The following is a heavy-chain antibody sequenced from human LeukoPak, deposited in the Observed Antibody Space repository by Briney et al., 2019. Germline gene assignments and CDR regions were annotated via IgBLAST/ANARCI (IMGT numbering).Heavy chain of an antibody. CDR2: IIPIFGTA. V-gene: IGHV1-69*05. D-gene: IGHD6-13*01. CDR3: ARNSLDRSSWYPPDY. J-gene: IGHJ4*02. CDR1: GGTFSSYA. Sequence: ASVKVSCKASGGTFSSYAISWVRQAPGQGLEWMGGIIPIFGTANYAQKFQGRVTITTDESTSTAYMELSSLRSEDTAVYYCARNSLDRSSWYPPDYWGQGTLVTVSS.